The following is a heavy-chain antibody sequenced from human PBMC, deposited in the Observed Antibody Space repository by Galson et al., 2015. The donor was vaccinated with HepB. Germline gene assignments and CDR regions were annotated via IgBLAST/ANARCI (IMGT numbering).Heavy chain of an antibody. J-gene: IGHJ5*02. CDR1: GFTFSDYY. CDR2: IKSKTAGGTT. CDR3: TTDVYFSSYWSWFDP. V-gene: IGHV3-15*01. D-gene: IGHD2-2*01. Sequence: SLRLSCAASGFTFSDYYMSWIRQAPGKGLEWVGRIKSKTAGGTTEYAAPVKGRFTISREDSTNTLYLQMTSLKTDDTAVYYCTTDVYFSSYWSWFDPWGQGTLVTVSS.